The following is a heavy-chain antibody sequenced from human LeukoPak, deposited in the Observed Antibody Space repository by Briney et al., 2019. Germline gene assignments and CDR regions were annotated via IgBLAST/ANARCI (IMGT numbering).Heavy chain of an antibody. J-gene: IGHJ4*02. D-gene: IGHD3-10*01. V-gene: IGHV4-39*01. CDR1: GGSISSSSYY. Sequence: PSETLSLTCTVSGGSISSSSYYWGWIRQPPGKGLEWIGSIYYSGSTYYNPSLKSRVTISVDTSKNQFSLKLSSVTAADTAVYYCARHEVLWFGESPMLIWGQGTLVTVSS. CDR2: IYYSGST. CDR3: ARHEVLWFGESPMLI.